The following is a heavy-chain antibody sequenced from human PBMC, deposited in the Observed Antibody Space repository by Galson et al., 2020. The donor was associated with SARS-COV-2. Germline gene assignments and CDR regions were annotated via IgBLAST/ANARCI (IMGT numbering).Heavy chain of an antibody. J-gene: IGHJ6*03. CDR2: IKRKKEGGTT. CDR3: TTDWNRYYDILTGYYYMDV. D-gene: IGHD3-9*01. V-gene: IGHV3-15*01. Sequence: GGSLRLFCAASGFNLSNAWMSWVRQAPGKGQEWGGRIKRKKEGGTTDYAAPVKGRFTISRDDSKNTLYLQMNSLKTEDTAVYYCTTDWNRYYDILTGYYYMDVWGKGTTVTVSS. CDR1: GFNLSNAW.